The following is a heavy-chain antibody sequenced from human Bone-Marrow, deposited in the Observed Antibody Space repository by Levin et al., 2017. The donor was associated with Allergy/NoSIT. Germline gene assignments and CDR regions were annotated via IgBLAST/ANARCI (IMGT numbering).Heavy chain of an antibody. Sequence: AASVKVSCKASGYIFTDYYIHWVRQAPGQGLEWMGWVNPKTGGTHYIQKFEGRVTMTRDASLSTAYMELSRLTSDDTAVYFCAILTHYYDSSGPHSFDVWGQGTMVTVTS. J-gene: IGHJ3*01. CDR2: VNPKTGGT. CDR1: GYIFTDYY. CDR3: AILTHYYDSSGPHSFDV. D-gene: IGHD3-22*01. V-gene: IGHV1-2*02.